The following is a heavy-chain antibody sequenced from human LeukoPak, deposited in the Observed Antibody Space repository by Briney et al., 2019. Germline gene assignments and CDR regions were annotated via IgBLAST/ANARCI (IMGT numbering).Heavy chain of an antibody. CDR1: GYTLTELS. V-gene: IGHV1-24*01. CDR3: ARYRPYDYVWGSYRQIDAFDI. Sequence: EASVKVSCKVSGYTLTELSMHWVRQAPGKGLEWMGGFDPEDGETIYAQKFQGRVTMTEDTSTDTAYMELSSLRSEDTAVYYCARYRPYDYVWGSYRQIDAFDIWGQGTMVTVSS. D-gene: IGHD3-16*02. CDR2: FDPEDGET. J-gene: IGHJ3*02.